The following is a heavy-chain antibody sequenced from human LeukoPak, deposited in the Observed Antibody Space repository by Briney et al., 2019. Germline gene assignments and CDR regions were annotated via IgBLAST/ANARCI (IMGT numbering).Heavy chain of an antibody. J-gene: IGHJ5*02. D-gene: IGHD6-13*01. CDR3: ARDLISSSPSPGWFDP. CDR2: ISSSSSYI. Sequence: GGSLRLSCAASGFTFSSYSINWVRQAPGKGLEWVSSISSSSSYIYYADSVKGRFTISRDNAKNSLYLQMNSLRAEDTAVYYCARDLISSSPSPGWFDPWGQGTLVTVSS. CDR1: GFTFSSYS. V-gene: IGHV3-21*01.